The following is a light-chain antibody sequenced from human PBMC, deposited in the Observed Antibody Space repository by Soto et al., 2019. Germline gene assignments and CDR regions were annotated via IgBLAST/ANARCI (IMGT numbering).Light chain of an antibody. CDR1: QSVSSY. CDR2: DTS. CDR3: QQRQYWPPIT. Sequence: EIVLTQSPGTLSSSPGERATLSCRASQSVSSYLAWYQQKPGQAPRLLIYDTSNRATGVSARFSGSGSGTDFTLTLSSLEPEDCAIYYCQQRQYWPPITFGQGTRLEIK. J-gene: IGKJ5*01. V-gene: IGKV3-11*01.